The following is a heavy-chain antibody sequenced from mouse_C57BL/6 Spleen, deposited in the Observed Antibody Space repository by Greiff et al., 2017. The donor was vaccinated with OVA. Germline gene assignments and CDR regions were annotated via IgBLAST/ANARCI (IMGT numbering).Heavy chain of an antibody. Sequence: QVQLQQPGAELVRPGSSVKLSCKASGYTFTSYWMDWVKQRPGQGLEWIGNIYPSDSETHYSQKFKDKATLTVDKSSSTAYMQLSSLTSEDSAVYYCASITTVPYFDVWGTGTTVTVSS. CDR3: ASITTVPYFDV. CDR2: IYPSDSET. V-gene: IGHV1-61*01. CDR1: GYTFTSYW. D-gene: IGHD1-1*01. J-gene: IGHJ1*03.